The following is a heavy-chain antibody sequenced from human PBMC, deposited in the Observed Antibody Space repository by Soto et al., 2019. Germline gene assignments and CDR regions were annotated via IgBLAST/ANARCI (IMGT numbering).Heavy chain of an antibody. J-gene: IGHJ6*03. D-gene: IGHD6-19*01. CDR3: ARDGVEGSSGWYWGVCYYYMDV. CDR2: ICSNGIST. Sequence: EVQLVESGGGLVQPGGSLRLSCAASGFTFSSYVIHWVRQAPGKGLEYISAICSNGISTYYANSVKGRFSISRDNSKKMVYLQMGSLRAEDMAVYYCARDGVEGSSGWYWGVCYYYMDVWGRGTTVTVSS. V-gene: IGHV3-64*01. CDR1: GFTFSSYV.